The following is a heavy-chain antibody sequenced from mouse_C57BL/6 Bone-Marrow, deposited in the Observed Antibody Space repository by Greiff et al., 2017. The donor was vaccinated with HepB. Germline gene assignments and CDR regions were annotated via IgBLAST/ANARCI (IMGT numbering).Heavy chain of an antibody. J-gene: IGHJ4*01. CDR2: ISSGSSTI. CDR3: ARRRYYDAMDY. D-gene: IGHD2-12*01. V-gene: IGHV5-17*01. CDR1: GFTFSDYG. Sequence: EVQLQESGGGLVKPGGSLKLSCAASGFTFSDYGMHWVRQAPEKGLEWVAYISSGSSTIYYADTVKGRFTISRDNAKNTLFLQMTSLRSEDTAMYYCARRRYYDAMDYWGQGTSVTVSS.